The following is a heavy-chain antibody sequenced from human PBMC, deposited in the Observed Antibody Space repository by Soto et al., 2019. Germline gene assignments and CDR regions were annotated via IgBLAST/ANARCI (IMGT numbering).Heavy chain of an antibody. V-gene: IGHV3-30*18. CDR3: AKVSIRYFDWFYDDY. CDR2: ISYDGSNK. CDR1: GFTFSSYG. Sequence: GGSLRLSCAASGFTFSSYGMHWVRQAPGKGLEWVAVISYDGSNKYYADSVKGRFTISRDNSKNTLYLQMNSLRAEDTAVYYCAKVSIRYFDWFYDDYWGQGTLVTVSS. J-gene: IGHJ4*02. D-gene: IGHD3-9*01.